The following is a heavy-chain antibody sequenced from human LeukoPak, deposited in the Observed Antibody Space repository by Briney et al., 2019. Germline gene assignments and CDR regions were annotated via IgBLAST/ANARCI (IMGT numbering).Heavy chain of an antibody. V-gene: IGHV1-18*04. CDR1: GYTFTSYG. Sequence: ASVTVSCKASGYTFTSYGISWVRQAPGQGLEWMGWISAYNGNTNYAQKLQGRVTMTTDTSTSTPYMELRSLKSDDPAVYYCARYYYGTGSYILAAFDIWGQGTIVTVSS. D-gene: IGHD3-10*01. J-gene: IGHJ3*02. CDR2: ISAYNGNT. CDR3: ARYYYGTGSYILAAFDI.